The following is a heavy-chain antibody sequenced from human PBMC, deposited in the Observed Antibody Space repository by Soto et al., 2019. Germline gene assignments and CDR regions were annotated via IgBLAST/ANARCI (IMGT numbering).Heavy chain of an antibody. CDR2: IIPNFGTT. Sequence: ASVKVSCKASGGTFSSDAIDWVRQAPGQGLEWMGGIIPNFGTTNYAQKFQGRATITADESTSTVYMELSSLRSEDTAVYYCARDTVDKSMLNGYYGMDVWGQGTTVTVSS. J-gene: IGHJ6*02. CDR3: ARDTVDKSMLNGYYGMDV. D-gene: IGHD5-18*01. CDR1: GGTFSSDA. V-gene: IGHV1-69*13.